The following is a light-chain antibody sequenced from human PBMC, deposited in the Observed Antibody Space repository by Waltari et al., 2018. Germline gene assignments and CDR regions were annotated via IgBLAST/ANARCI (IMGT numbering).Light chain of an antibody. V-gene: IGLV2-11*01. CDR3: CSYAGSYIV. J-gene: IGLJ1*01. Sequence: QSALTQPRSVSGSPGQSVAISCTGTSSDVGGYNSVSWYQQHPGKVPNVVIYDVSKRPSGVPDRFSGSKSGNTASLTISGLQADDEADYYCCSYAGSYIVFGAGTKVTVL. CDR1: SSDVGGYNS. CDR2: DVS.